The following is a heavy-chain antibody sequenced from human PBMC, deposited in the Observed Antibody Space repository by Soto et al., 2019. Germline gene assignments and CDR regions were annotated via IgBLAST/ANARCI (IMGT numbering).Heavy chain of an antibody. CDR1: GGSFSGYY. V-gene: IGHV4-34*01. Sequence: QVQLQQWGAGLLKPSETLSLTCAVYGGSFSGYYWSWIRQPPGKGLEWIGEINHSGSTNYNPSLTSRVTISVDTSKNQFSLKLSSMTAADTAVYYCARVDTASDYWGQGTLVTVSS. CDR3: ARVDTASDY. J-gene: IGHJ4*02. D-gene: IGHD5-18*01. CDR2: INHSGST.